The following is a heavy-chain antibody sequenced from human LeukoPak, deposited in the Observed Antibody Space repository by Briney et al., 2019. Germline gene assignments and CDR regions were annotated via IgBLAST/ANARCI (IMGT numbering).Heavy chain of an antibody. J-gene: IGHJ6*03. Sequence: PSQTLSLTCTVSGASISSGSYYWSWIRQPAGKGLEWIGRIYTSGSTNYNPSLKTRVTISVDRSKNQFSLKVSSVTAADTAVYYCARARFGYYYDSGSYYYYYMDVWGKGTTVTISS. CDR3: ARARFGYYYDSGSYYYYYMDV. CDR1: GASISSGSYY. V-gene: IGHV4-61*02. CDR2: IYTSGST. D-gene: IGHD3-10*01.